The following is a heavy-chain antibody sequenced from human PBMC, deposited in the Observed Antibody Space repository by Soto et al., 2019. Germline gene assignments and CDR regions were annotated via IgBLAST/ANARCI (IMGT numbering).Heavy chain of an antibody. CDR2: ISSSGSTI. J-gene: IGHJ6*02. D-gene: IGHD6-13*01. V-gene: IGHV3-48*03. CDR3: ARDQSYSSSWYYYYYGMDV. Sequence: EVQLVESGGGLVQPGGSLRLSCAASGFTFSSYEMNWVRQAPGKGLEWVSYISSSGSTIYYADSVKGRFTISRDNAKNSLYLQMNSLRAEDTAVYYCARDQSYSSSWYYYYYGMDVWGQGTTVTVSS. CDR1: GFTFSSYE.